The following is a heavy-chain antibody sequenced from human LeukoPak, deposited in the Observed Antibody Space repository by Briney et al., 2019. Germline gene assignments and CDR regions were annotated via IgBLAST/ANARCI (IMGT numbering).Heavy chain of an antibody. CDR3: VRLRTSYNSSPIGDS. D-gene: IGHD6-13*01. CDR1: GFTSSDYY. Sequence: GGCLRLSCAASGFTSSDYYMSWVRQAPGKGLEWVSYISSSGSTIYYADSVKGRFTISRDNAKNSLYLQMNSLRAEDTAVYYCVRLRTSYNSSPIGDSWGQGTLVTVSP. CDR2: ISSSGSTI. V-gene: IGHV3-11*01. J-gene: IGHJ4*02.